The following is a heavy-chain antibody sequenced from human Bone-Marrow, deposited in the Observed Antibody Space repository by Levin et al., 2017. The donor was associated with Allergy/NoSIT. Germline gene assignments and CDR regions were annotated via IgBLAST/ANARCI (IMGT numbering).Heavy chain of an antibody. V-gene: IGHV3-15*01. J-gene: IGHJ3*02. D-gene: IGHD3-3*01. CDR1: ELPFADYW. CDR2: ITSKAHGETT. CDR3: ATERIFTFNI. Sequence: PGGSLRLSCAASELPFADYWMTWVRQAPGKGLEWVGRITSKAHGETTDYGVAVKGRFSISRDDSRQTVYLQLSGLETEDTAVYFCATERIFTFNIWGQGTMVTVS.